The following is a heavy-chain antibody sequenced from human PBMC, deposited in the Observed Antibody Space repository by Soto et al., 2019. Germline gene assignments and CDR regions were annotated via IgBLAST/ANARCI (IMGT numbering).Heavy chain of an antibody. D-gene: IGHD5-18*01. V-gene: IGHV3-21*01. CDR3: ARDKGPGMD. Sequence: EVQLVESGGGLVKPGGSLRLSCAASGFTFSSYSMNWVRQAPGKGLEWVSSISSSSSYIYYADSVKGRFTISRDNAKKSLYLQINSLRAEYTAVYYCARDKGPGMDWGQGTLVTVSS. CDR2: ISSSSSYI. J-gene: IGHJ4*02. CDR1: GFTFSSYS.